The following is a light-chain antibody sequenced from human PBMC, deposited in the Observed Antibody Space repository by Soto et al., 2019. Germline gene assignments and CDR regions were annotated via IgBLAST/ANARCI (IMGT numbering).Light chain of an antibody. CDR1: QSVSSSY. Sequence: EIVLTQSPGTLSLSPGERATLSCRASQSVSSSYLAWYQQKPGQAPRLLIYGASSRATGIPDRFSGSGSGIAFTLTISRLEPEDFAGDYCQQYGSSPGTFGQGTKVEIK. J-gene: IGKJ1*01. V-gene: IGKV3-20*01. CDR2: GAS. CDR3: QQYGSSPGT.